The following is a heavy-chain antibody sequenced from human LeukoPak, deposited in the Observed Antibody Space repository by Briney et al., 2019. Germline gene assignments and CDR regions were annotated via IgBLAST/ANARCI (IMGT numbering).Heavy chain of an antibody. CDR2: IYASGST. CDR1: GGSISNYY. V-gene: IGHV4-4*07. D-gene: IGHD4-17*01. CDR3: ARRAGYGDYIDY. Sequence: SETLSLTCTVSGGSISNYYWSWVRQPAGKGLEWIGRIYASGSTNYHPSLQSRVTMSIDTSKNQFSLKLNPVTAADTAVYYCARRAGYGDYIDYWGQGTLVTVSS. J-gene: IGHJ4*02.